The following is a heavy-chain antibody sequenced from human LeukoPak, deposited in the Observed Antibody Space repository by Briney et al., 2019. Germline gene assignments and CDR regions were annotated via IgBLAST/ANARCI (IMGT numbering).Heavy chain of an antibody. CDR1: GGSISSGDYY. Sequence: SETLSLTCTVSGGSISSGDYYWSWIRQPPGKGLEWVGYIYYSGSTYYNPSLKSRVTISVDTSKNQFSLKLSSVTAADTAVYYCARDLSYGQRNWFDPWGQGTLVTVSS. CDR3: ARDLSYGQRNWFDP. V-gene: IGHV4-30-4*08. D-gene: IGHD5-18*01. CDR2: IYYSGST. J-gene: IGHJ5*02.